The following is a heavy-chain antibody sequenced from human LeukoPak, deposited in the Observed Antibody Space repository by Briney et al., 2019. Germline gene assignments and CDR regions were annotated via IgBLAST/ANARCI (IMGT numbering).Heavy chain of an antibody. Sequence: SETLSLTCTVSGGPISSYYWSWIRQPPGKGLEWIGYIYTSGSTNYNPSLKSRVTISVDTSKNQFSLKLSSVTAADTAVYYCARAYYYDSSGYYYYYMDVWGKGTTVTVSS. D-gene: IGHD3-22*01. J-gene: IGHJ6*03. CDR2: IYTSGST. CDR3: ARAYYYDSSGYYYYYMDV. V-gene: IGHV4-4*09. CDR1: GGPISSYY.